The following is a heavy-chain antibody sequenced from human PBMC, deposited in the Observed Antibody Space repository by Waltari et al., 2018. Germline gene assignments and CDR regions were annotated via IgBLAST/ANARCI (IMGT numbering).Heavy chain of an antibody. V-gene: IGHV4-59*01. CDR3: ARERREYCSGGSCYGVNYYMDV. Sequence: QVQLQESGPGRVKPSETLSLTCTVSGGYISSYYWRWIRQPPGTGLEWIGYIYYSGSTNYNPSLKSRVTISGHTSKNQFSLKLSSVTAADTAVYYCARERREYCSGGSCYGVNYYMDVWGKGTTVTVSS. D-gene: IGHD2-15*01. CDR1: GGYISSYY. CDR2: IYYSGST. J-gene: IGHJ6*03.